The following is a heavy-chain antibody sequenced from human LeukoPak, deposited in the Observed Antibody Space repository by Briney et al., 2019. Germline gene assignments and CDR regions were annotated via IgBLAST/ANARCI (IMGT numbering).Heavy chain of an antibody. CDR3: ASPSRLLWFGEFGY. J-gene: IGHJ4*02. V-gene: IGHV4-39*07. CDR1: GGSISSSSYY. CDR2: IYYSGST. D-gene: IGHD3-10*01. Sequence: SETLSLTCTVSGGSISSSSYYWGWIRQPPGKGLEWIGSIYYSGSTYYNPSLKSRVTISVDTSKNQFSLKLSSVTAADTAVYYCASPSRLLWFGEFGYWGQGTLVTVSS.